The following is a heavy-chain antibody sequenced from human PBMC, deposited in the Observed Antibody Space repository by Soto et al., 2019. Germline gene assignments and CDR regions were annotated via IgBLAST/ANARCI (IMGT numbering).Heavy chain of an antibody. CDR2: IYHSGTT. CDR3: ARHVAGPRTRGFDY. D-gene: IGHD2-21*01. V-gene: IGHV4-4*02. CDR1: GGSISDNW. J-gene: IGHJ4*02. Sequence: QVQLQESGPGLVKPSGTLFLTCAVSGGSISDNWWSWVRQPPGKGLEWIGEIYHSGTTYYTPSLRSRVVILVDKSASQISLTLSSVTAAETAVYYCARHVAGPRTRGFDYWGPGTLVAVSS.